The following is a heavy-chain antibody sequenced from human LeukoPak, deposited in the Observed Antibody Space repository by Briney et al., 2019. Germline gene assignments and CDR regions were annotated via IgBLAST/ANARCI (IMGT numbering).Heavy chain of an antibody. CDR3: ARLGVGYYDSSGYYDY. D-gene: IGHD3-22*01. J-gene: IGHJ4*02. Sequence: SETLSLTCTVSGGSISSYYWRWIRQPPGKGLEWIGYIYYSGSTNYNPSLKSRVTISVDTSKNQFSLKLSSVTAADTAVYYCARLGVGYYDSSGYYDYWGQGTLVTVSS. CDR1: GGSISSYY. CDR2: IYYSGST. V-gene: IGHV4-59*08.